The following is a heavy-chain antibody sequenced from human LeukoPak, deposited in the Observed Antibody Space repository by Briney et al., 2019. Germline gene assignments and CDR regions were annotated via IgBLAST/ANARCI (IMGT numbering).Heavy chain of an antibody. CDR2: ISAYNGNT. V-gene: IGHV1-18*01. CDR3: ASPSSGWSDAFDI. D-gene: IGHD6-19*01. J-gene: IGHJ3*02. Sequence: ASVKVSCKASGYTFTSYGISWVRQAPGQGLEWMGWISAYNGNTNYAQKLQGRVTMTTDTSTSTAYMELRSLRSDDTAVYYRASPSSGWSDAFDIWGQGTMVTVSS. CDR1: GYTFTSYG.